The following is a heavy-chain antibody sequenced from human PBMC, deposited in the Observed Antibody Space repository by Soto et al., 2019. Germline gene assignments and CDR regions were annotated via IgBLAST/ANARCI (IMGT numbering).Heavy chain of an antibody. J-gene: IGHJ5*02. CDR2: ISDSGANT. Sequence: EVQLLESGGGLVQPGGSLRLSCAGSGFIFSSYAMAWVRQAPGKGLEWVSAISDSGANTYYADSVKGRFTISRDNSKNTLFLQMNSLRGEDTAVYYCAKDSFSGGSVARQFDPWGQGTLVTVSS. CDR3: AKDSFSGGSVARQFDP. CDR1: GFIFSSYA. V-gene: IGHV3-23*01. D-gene: IGHD6-25*01.